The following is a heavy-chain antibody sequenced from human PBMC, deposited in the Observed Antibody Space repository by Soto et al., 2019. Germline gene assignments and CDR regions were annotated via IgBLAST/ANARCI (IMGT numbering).Heavy chain of an antibody. J-gene: IGHJ4*02. CDR3: ASTWSGYYYFDS. V-gene: IGHV3-21*01. CDR1: GFTFRSFT. Sequence: GGSLRLSCAASGFTFRSFTMNWVRQAPGKGLEWVSTISSNSAYIYYTDALRGRFTISRDNSKNTLYLQMSSLRAEDTAVYCCASTWSGYYYFDSWGQGTLVTVSS. D-gene: IGHD3-3*01. CDR2: ISSNSAYI.